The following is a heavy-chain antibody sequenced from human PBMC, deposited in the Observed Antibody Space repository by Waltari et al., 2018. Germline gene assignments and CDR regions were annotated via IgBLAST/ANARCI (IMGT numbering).Heavy chain of an antibody. V-gene: IGHV4-38-2*02. Sequence: QVQLQESGPGLVKPSETLSLTCAVSGYSISSGYYWGWIRQPPGKGLEWIGSIYHSGSTYYTPSLKSRVTRSVDTSKNQFSLKLSSVTAADTAVYYCARDRSSWPCDAFDIWGQGTMVTVSS. CDR1: GYSISSGYY. CDR2: IYHSGST. D-gene: IGHD6-13*01. J-gene: IGHJ3*02. CDR3: ARDRSSWPCDAFDI.